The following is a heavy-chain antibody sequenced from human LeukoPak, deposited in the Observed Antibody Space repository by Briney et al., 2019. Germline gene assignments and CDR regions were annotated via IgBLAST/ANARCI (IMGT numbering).Heavy chain of an antibody. CDR1: GFTFSSYA. V-gene: IGHV3-23*01. CDR3: ARQAYSTSFDAFDI. J-gene: IGHJ3*02. D-gene: IGHD2-2*01. Sequence: GGSLRLSCAASGFTFSSYAMSWVRQAPGKGLEWVSAISGSGGSTYYADSVKGRFTISRGNAKNSLYLQMNSLRAEDTAVYYCARQAYSTSFDAFDIWGQGTMVTVSS. CDR2: ISGSGGST.